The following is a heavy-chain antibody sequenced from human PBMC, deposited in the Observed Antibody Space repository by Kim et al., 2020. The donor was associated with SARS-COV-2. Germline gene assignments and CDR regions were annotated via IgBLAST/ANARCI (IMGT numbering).Heavy chain of an antibody. J-gene: IGHJ4*02. CDR2: ST. CDR3: ARGPTDFDY. Sequence: STNYTPSLKSRVTISVDTSKNQFSLKLSSVTAADTAVYYCARGPTDFDYWGQGTLVTVSS. V-gene: IGHV4-59*09.